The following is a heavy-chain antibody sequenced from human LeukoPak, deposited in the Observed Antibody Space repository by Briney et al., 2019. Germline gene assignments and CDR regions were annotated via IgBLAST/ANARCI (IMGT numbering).Heavy chain of an antibody. J-gene: IGHJ5*02. CDR2: IYHSGST. CDR3: ARESKSDSSGFDP. V-gene: IGHV4-30-2*01. CDR1: GGSISSGGYS. D-gene: IGHD3-22*01. Sequence: PSQTLSLTCAVSGGSISSGGYSWSWIRQPPGTGLEWIGYIYHSGSTYYSPSLKSRVTISVDRSKNQFSLKLSSVTAADTAVYYCARESKSDSSGFDPWGQGTLVTVSS.